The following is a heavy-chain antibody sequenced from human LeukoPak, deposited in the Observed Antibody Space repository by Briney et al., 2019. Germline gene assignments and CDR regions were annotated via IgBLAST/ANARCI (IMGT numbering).Heavy chain of an antibody. D-gene: IGHD2-15*01. Sequence: GGSLRLSCAASGFTFSNAWMSWVRQAPGKGLEWVSFIRSKAYGGTTEYAASVKGRFTISRDDSKSIAYLQMNSLKTEDTAVYYCTRVSLVAASVFFDYWGQGTLVTVSS. CDR1: GFTFSNAW. CDR3: TRVSLVAASVFFDY. CDR2: IRSKAYGGTT. J-gene: IGHJ4*02. V-gene: IGHV3-49*04.